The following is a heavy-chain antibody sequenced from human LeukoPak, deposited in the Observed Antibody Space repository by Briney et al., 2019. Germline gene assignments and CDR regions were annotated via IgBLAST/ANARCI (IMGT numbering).Heavy chain of an antibody. CDR3: ARVTVSSSEVIFDH. CDR1: GFTFSSYW. CDR2: INSDGSTI. Sequence: PGGSLRLSCAASGFTFSSYWMHWVRQAPGKGLVWVSRINSDGSTITYADSVKGRFTVSRDNARSTLYLQMNSLRAEDTAVYYCARVTVSSSEVIFDHWGQGSLVTVSS. V-gene: IGHV3-74*01. J-gene: IGHJ4*02. D-gene: IGHD1-20*01.